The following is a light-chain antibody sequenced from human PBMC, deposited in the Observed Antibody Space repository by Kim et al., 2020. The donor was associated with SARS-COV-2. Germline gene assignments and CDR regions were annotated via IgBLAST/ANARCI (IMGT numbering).Light chain of an antibody. J-gene: IGLJ2*01. CDR1: SLRSYY. Sequence: SSELTQDPAVSVALGQTVRITCQGDSLRSYYATWYQQKPGQAPILVIYGKNNRPSGIPDRFSGSSSGNTASLTITGTQAGDEAAYYCNSRDSNANVVFCG. CDR2: GKN. V-gene: IGLV3-19*01. CDR3: NSRDSNANVV.